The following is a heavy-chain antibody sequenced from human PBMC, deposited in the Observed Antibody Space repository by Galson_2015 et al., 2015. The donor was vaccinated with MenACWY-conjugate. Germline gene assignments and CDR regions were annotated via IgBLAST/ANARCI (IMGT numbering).Heavy chain of an antibody. CDR1: GDSVSSNSAA. CDR2: TYYRSRWHN. Sequence: CAISGDSVSSNSAAWTWIRQSPSRGLGWLGRTYYRSRWHNDYAVSVKSRITINPDTSRNQLSLQLSSVTPEDTAAYYCARGVTRTSGTINWYFDFWGRGTLVTVSS. J-gene: IGHJ2*01. D-gene: IGHD6-13*01. CDR3: ARGVTRTSGTINWYFDF. V-gene: IGHV6-1*01.